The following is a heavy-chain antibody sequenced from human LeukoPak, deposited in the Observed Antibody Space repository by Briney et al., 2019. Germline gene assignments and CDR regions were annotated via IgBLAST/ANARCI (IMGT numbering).Heavy chain of an antibody. CDR2: IKQDGSEK. CDR3: ARDPWELPFDY. Sequence: PGGSLRLSCAASGFTFSSYWMSWVRQAPGKGLEWVANIKQDGSEKYYVDSVKGRFTISRDNAKNSLYLQMNRLRAEDTAVYYCARDPWELPFDYWGQGTLVTVSS. CDR1: GFTFSSYW. D-gene: IGHD1-26*01. V-gene: IGHV3-7*01. J-gene: IGHJ4*02.